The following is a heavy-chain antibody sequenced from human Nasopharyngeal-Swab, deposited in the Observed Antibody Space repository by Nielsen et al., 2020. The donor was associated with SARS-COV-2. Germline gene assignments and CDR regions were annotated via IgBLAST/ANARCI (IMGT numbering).Heavy chain of an antibody. CDR2: IYPGDSDT. J-gene: IGHJ4*02. Sequence: GASLKISCKGSGYSFTSYWIGWVRQMPGKGLEWMGIIYPGDSDTRYSQSFQGQVTISADKSISTAYLQWSSLKASDTAMYYCARRGYSGYDPTNGDYATDYWGQGTLVTVSS. V-gene: IGHV5-51*01. D-gene: IGHD5-12*01. CDR3: ARRGYSGYDPTNGDYATDY. CDR1: GYSFTSYW.